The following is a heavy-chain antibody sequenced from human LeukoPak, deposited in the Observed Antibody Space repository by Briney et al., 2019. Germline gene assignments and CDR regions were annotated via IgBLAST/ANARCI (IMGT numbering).Heavy chain of an antibody. CDR1: GFTFSSYA. J-gene: IGHJ6*02. D-gene: IGHD6-13*01. CDR3: SKYSSSWYVYYGMDV. Sequence: GRSLRLSCAASGFTFSSYAMSWVRQAPGKGLEWVSAISGSGGSTYYADSVKGRFTISRDNSKNTLYLQMNSLRAEDTAVYYCSKYSSSWYVYYGMDVWGQGTTVTVSS. CDR2: ISGSGGST. V-gene: IGHV3-23*01.